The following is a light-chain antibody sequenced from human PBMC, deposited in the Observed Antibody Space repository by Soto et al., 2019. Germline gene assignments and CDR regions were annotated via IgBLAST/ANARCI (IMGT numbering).Light chain of an antibody. J-gene: IGKJ5*01. CDR1: QDINNY. CDR2: DGS. V-gene: IGKV1-33*01. CDR3: QQYDNLPIS. Sequence: DIQMTQSPSSLSASVGDRVTIICQASQDINNYLNWYQQKPGKAPKLLIYDGSNLETGVPSRFSVSGTGTHFSFTVSSLQPEDMAKYYCQQYDNLPISFGQETLLEIK.